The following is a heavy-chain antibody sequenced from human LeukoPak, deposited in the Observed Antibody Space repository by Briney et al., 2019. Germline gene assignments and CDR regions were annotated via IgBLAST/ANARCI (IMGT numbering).Heavy chain of an antibody. CDR3: ARDRRETMITFGGVMTAGWFDP. D-gene: IGHD3-16*01. CDR2: IYSGGST. CDR1: GFTVSSNY. Sequence: PGGSLRLSCAASGFTVSSNYMSWVRQAPGKGLEWVSVIYSGGSTYYADSVKGRFTISRDNSKNTLYLQMNSLRAEDTAVYYCARDRRETMITFGGVMTAGWFDPWGQGTLVTDSS. V-gene: IGHV3-53*01. J-gene: IGHJ5*02.